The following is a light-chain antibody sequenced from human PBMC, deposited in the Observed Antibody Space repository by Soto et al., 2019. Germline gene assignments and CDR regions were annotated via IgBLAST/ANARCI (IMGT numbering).Light chain of an antibody. J-gene: IGKJ1*01. CDR1: QRVISNY. Sequence: EVVLTQSPGTVSLSPGERVTLSFRASQRVISNYLAWYQQRPGQAPRLLIYAASIRATGIPDRFSGSGSGTDFTLRISSLGPADFAVYYCPQYGSSLTWTFGQGTKVEMK. CDR3: PQYGSSLTWT. V-gene: IGKV3-20*01. CDR2: AAS.